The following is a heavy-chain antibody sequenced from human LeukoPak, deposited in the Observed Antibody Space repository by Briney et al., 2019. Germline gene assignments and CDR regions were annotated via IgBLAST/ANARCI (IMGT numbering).Heavy chain of an antibody. CDR2: ISGDGGST. D-gene: IGHD6-19*01. CDR1: GFTFDDYA. J-gene: IGHJ4*02. V-gene: IGHV3-43*02. Sequence: GGSLRLSCAASGFTFDDYAMHWVRQAPGKGLEWVSLISGDGGSTYYADSVKGRFTISRDNSKNSLYLQMNSLRTEDTALYYCAKDGSRIAVAGGLDYWGQGTLVTVSS. CDR3: AKDGSRIAVAGGLDY.